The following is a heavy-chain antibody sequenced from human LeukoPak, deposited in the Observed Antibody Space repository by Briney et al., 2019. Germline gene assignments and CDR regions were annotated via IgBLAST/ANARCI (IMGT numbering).Heavy chain of an antibody. CDR1: GGSISSSSYY. CDR3: ARLDSSGPFDP. J-gene: IGHJ5*02. CDR2: IYYSGST. D-gene: IGHD3-22*01. Sequence: PSETLSPTCTVSGGSISSSSYYWGWIRQPPGKGLEWIGSIYYSGSTYYNPSLKSRVTISVDTSKNQFSLKLSSVTAADTAVYYCARLDSSGPFDPWGQGTLVTVSS. V-gene: IGHV4-39*07.